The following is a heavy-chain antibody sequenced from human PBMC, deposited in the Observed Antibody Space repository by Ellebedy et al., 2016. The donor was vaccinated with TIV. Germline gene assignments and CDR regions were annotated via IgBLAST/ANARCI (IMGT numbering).Heavy chain of an antibody. CDR1: GGSFSDYY. D-gene: IGHD3-10*01. Sequence: GSLRLXXAVYGGSFSDYYWTWIRQSPEKGLEWIGEINPSGDTNYNPSLKSRITISADTSKNQFSLKLTSVTAADTAVYYCARGVGRFGELLAFWGQGTLVTVSS. CDR3: ARGVGRFGELLAF. CDR2: INPSGDT. J-gene: IGHJ4*02. V-gene: IGHV4-34*01.